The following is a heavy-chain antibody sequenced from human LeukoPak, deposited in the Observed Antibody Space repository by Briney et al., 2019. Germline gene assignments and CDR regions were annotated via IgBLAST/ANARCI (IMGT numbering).Heavy chain of an antibody. CDR1: GFTFSSFW. V-gene: IGHV3-74*01. J-gene: IGHJ5*02. Sequence: GGSLRLSCAASGFTFSSFWMHWVRHAPGKGLVGVSRINSVGSSTSYADSVKGRFTISRDNAKNTLYLQMNSLRAEDTAVYYCARERTSGWDAFDTWGQGTLVTVSS. CDR3: ARERTSGWDAFDT. CDR2: INSVGSST. D-gene: IGHD6-19*01.